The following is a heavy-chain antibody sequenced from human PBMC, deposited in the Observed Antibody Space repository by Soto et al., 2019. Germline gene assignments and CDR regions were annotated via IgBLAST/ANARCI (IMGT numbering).Heavy chain of an antibody. V-gene: IGHV1-18*04. J-gene: IGHJ5*02. CDR3: ARDLYCSSNSCYKGGPRWFDP. CDR2: ISAYNGNT. CDR1: GYTFTSYG. Sequence: ASVNVSCKASGYTFTSYGISWVRQAPGQGLEWMGWISAYNGNTNYAQKLQGRVTMTTDTSTSTAYMELRSLRSDDTAVYYCARDLYCSSNSCYKGGPRWFDPWGQGTLVTVS. D-gene: IGHD2-2*02.